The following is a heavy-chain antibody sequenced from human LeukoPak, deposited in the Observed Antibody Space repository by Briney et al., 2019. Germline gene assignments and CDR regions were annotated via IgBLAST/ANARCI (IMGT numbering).Heavy chain of an antibody. V-gene: IGHV3-7*03. D-gene: IGHD5-24*01. CDR1: GFMFSSIW. Sequence: PGGSLRLSCAASGFMFSSIWMSWVRLAPGKGLEWVANIKEDGTETYYVDSVKGRFTISSDNAKNSLYLQMNSLGVEDTAVYYCAKEGRSLQTYWGQGTLVTVSS. CDR2: IKEDGTET. CDR3: AKEGRSLQTY. J-gene: IGHJ4*02.